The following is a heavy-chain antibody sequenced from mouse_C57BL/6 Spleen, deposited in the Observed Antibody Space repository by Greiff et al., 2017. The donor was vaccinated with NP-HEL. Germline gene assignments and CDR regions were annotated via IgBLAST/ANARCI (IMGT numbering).Heavy chain of an antibody. CDR2: IDPETGGT. D-gene: IGHD2-3*01. V-gene: IGHV1-15*01. Sequence: VQLVESGAELVRPGASVTLSCKASGYTFTDYEMHWVKQTPVHGLEWIGAIDPETGGTAYNQKFKGKAILTADKSSSTAYMELRSLTSEDSAVYYCTRDDGYPFAYWGQGTLVTVSA. J-gene: IGHJ3*01. CDR1: GYTFTDYE. CDR3: TRDDGYPFAY.